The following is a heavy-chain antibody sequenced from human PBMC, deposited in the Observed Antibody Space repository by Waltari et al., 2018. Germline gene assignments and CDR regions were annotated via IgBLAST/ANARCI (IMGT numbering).Heavy chain of an antibody. J-gene: IGHJ4*02. CDR1: GFTFRSYS. CDR2: ISSSSSTI. V-gene: IGHV3-48*04. CDR3: TYSSSWSRGFDY. Sequence: EVQLVESGGGLVQPGGSLRLSCAASGFTFRSYSMNWVRPAAGKGLEWVSYISSSSSTIYYADSVKGRFTISRDNAKNSLYLQMNSLRAEDTAVYYCTYSSSWSRGFDYWGQGTLVTVSS. D-gene: IGHD6-13*01.